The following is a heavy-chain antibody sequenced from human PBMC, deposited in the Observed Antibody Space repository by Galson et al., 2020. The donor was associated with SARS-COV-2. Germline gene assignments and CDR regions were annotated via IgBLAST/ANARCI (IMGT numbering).Heavy chain of an antibody. V-gene: IGHV4-59*08. Sequence: ETSETLSLTCTVSGGSISRYYWSWIRQPPGKGLEWIGCHYHHGSTNYNPSLKSRVTISVDTSKNQFSLKLSSVTAADTAVYYCARHMHTTAGGISKTYFYYGMDVWGQGTTVTVSS. CDR3: ARHMHTTAGGISKTYFYYGMDV. CDR1: GGSISRYY. CDR2: HYHHGST. J-gene: IGHJ6*02. D-gene: IGHD6-13*01.